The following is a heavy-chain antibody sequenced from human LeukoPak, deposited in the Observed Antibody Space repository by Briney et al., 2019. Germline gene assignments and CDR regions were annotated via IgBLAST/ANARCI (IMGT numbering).Heavy chain of an antibody. CDR1: GYTFTSYG. CDR2: ISAYNGNT. J-gene: IGHJ4*02. D-gene: IGHD3-16*02. CDR3: ARGGDYDYVWGSYRPFDY. V-gene: IGHV1-18*01. Sequence: GSVKVSCKASGYTFTSYGISWVRQAPGQGLEWMGWISAYNGNTNYAQKLQGRVTMTTDTSTSTAYMELRSLRSDDTAVYYCARGGDYDYVWGSYRPFDYWGQGTLVTVSS.